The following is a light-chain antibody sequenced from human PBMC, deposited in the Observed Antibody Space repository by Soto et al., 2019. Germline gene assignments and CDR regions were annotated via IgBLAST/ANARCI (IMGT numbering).Light chain of an antibody. Sequence: IQMTQSPSSLYACVGDRVNITCRASQGIRNYLAWYQQKPGKAPKVMIYAAYNLQSGVPSPFSGSGSGTDFTLTIRRLQPEDVATYYCQKCGSARRISLGKWQRLELK. CDR3: QKCGSARRIS. V-gene: IGKV1-27*01. J-gene: IGKJ5*01. CDR1: QGIRNY. CDR2: AAY.